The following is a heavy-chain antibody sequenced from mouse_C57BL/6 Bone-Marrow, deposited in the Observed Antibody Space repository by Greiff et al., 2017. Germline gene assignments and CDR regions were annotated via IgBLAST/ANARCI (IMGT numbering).Heavy chain of an antibody. D-gene: IGHD4-1*01. CDR2: IDPTSGRT. CDR3: ARSGPLGRSFDY. V-gene: IGHV1-55*01. Sequence: VQLQQPGAELVKPGASVKMSCKASGYTFTSYWITWVKQRPGQGLEWIGDIDPTSGRTNYNEKFKSKAILTVDTSSNTAYMQLSSLTSEDSAVFYCARSGPLGRSFDYWGQGTTPTVSS. J-gene: IGHJ2*01. CDR1: GYTFTSYW.